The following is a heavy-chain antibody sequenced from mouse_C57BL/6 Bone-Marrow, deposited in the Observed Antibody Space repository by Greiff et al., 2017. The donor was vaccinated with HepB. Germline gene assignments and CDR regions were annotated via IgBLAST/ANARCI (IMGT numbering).Heavy chain of an antibody. CDR1: GYTFTSYS. Sequence: VQLQQPGAELVKPGASVKMSCKASGYTFTSYSITWVKQRPGQGLEWIGDIYPGSGSTNYNEKFKSKATLTVDTSSSTAYMQLSSLTSEDSAVYYCARSVITTVVVDYWGRGTSVTVSS. CDR2: IYPGSGST. CDR3: ARSVITTVVVDY. J-gene: IGHJ4*01. D-gene: IGHD1-1*01. V-gene: IGHV1-55*01.